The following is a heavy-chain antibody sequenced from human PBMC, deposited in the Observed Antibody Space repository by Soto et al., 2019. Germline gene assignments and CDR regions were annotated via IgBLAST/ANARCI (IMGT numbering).Heavy chain of an antibody. CDR3: ARVFGFGGMDV. D-gene: IGHD3-10*01. Sequence: QVQLQESGPGLVKPSQTLSLTCTVSGGSISSGGYYWSWIRQHPGKGLEWIGYIYYSGRTYYNPSLMMRVTISVDTSKNQFSLNLSSVTAADPAVYYCARVFGFGGMDVWDQGTTVTVSS. CDR1: GGSISSGGYY. V-gene: IGHV4-31*03. CDR2: IYYSGRT. J-gene: IGHJ6*02.